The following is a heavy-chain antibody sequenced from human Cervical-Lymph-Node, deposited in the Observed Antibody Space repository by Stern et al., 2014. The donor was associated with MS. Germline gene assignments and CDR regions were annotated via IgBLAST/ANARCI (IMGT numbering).Heavy chain of an antibody. J-gene: IGHJ4*02. CDR2: IYPGGSDT. V-gene: IGHV5-51*01. CDR3: ARRPSSAWYSGLDY. D-gene: IGHD6-19*01. CDR1: GYNFTNFW. Sequence: VQLVHSGGEVKKPGESLKISCEGSGYNFTNFWIGWGRQMPGKGLEWMGIIYPGGSDTRYSPSFQGQVTISADKSISTAYLQWSSLRASDTAIYYCARRPSSAWYSGLDYWGQGTLVTVSS.